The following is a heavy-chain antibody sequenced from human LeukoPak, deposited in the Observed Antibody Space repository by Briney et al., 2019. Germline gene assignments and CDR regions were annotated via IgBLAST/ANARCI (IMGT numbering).Heavy chain of an antibody. J-gene: IGHJ4*02. Sequence: SETLSLTCTVSGDSISSGDYYWSWIRQPAGKGLEWIGRISSSGSTNYNPSLKSRVTISVDTSKNQFSLKLSSVTAADTAVYYCARGPPMGDYWGQGTLVTVSS. CDR3: ARGPPMGDY. CDR1: GDSISSGDYY. D-gene: IGHD3-10*01. V-gene: IGHV4-61*02. CDR2: ISSSGST.